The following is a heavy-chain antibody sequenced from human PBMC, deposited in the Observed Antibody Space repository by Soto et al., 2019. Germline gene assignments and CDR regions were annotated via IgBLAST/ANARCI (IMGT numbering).Heavy chain of an antibody. Sequence: PSETLSLTCTFSGGSISSYYWSLIRQPPGKGLEWIGYIYYSGSTNYNPSLKSRVTISVDTSKNQFSLKLSSVTAADTAVYYCARDKGSGVDIWGQGTMVTVSS. CDR2: IYYSGST. J-gene: IGHJ3*02. V-gene: IGHV4-59*01. CDR3: ARDKGSGVDI. D-gene: IGHD3-10*01. CDR1: GGSISSYY.